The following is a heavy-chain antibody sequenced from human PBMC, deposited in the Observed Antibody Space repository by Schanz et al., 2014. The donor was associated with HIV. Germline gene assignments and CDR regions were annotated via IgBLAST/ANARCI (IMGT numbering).Heavy chain of an antibody. Sequence: EVQLLESGGGLVQPGESLRLSCAVSGFRFSSHAMTWVRQAPGKGLEWVSSLSARGGDTYYADSVKGRFTISRDNSMNTLFLQMNSLRAEDTAVYYCVQDPEMDAITGYFPYWGQGTLVTVSS. J-gene: IGHJ4*02. CDR3: VQDPEMDAITGYFPY. V-gene: IGHV3-23*01. D-gene: IGHD3-16*01. CDR1: GFRFSSHA. CDR2: LSARGGDT.